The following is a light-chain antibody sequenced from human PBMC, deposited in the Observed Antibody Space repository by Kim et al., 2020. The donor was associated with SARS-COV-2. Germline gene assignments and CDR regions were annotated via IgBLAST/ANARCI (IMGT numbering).Light chain of an antibody. J-gene: IGKJ3*01. V-gene: IGKV3-20*01. CDR3: QHYGDSGLT. Sequence: PPGEGATLSCRASQRVSSDYFAWYQQQPGQAPRLLIYAASRRASGIPDRFTGSGSGTDFTLTISRLEPEDFAMYFCQHYGDSGLTFGPGTKVDIK. CDR2: AAS. CDR1: QRVSSDY.